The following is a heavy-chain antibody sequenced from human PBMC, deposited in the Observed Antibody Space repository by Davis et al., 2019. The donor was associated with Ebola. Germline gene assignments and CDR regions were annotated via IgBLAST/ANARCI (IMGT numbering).Heavy chain of an antibody. D-gene: IGHD6-19*01. CDR3: TRPGIAVAGTEINSVDY. CDR1: GFTFSGSA. CDR2: IRSKANSYAT. J-gene: IGHJ4*02. Sequence: PGGSLRLSCAASGFTFSGSAMHWVRQASGKGLGWVGRIRSKANSYATAYAASVKGRFTISRDDSKNTAYLQMNSLKTEDTAVYYCTRPGIAVAGTEINSVDYWGQGTLVTVSS. V-gene: IGHV3-73*01.